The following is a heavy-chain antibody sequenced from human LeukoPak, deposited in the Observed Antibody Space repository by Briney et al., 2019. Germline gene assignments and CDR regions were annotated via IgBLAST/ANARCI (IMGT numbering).Heavy chain of an antibody. V-gene: IGHV4-39*01. CDR2: IYYSGST. Sequence: SETLSLTCTVSGGSNSSSSYYWGWIRQPPGKGLEWIGSIYYSGSTYYNPSLKSRVTISVDTSKNQFSLKLTSVTSADTAVYYCARIGGRIAARRGGWFDRWGQGTLVTVSS. CDR3: ARIGGRIAARRGGWFDR. D-gene: IGHD6-6*01. CDR1: GGSNSSSSYY. J-gene: IGHJ5*02.